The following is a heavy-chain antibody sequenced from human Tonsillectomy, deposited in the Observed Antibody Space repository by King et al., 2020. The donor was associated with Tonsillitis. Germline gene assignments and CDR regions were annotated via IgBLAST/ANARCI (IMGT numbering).Heavy chain of an antibody. CDR2: FDPEAGKPGET. D-gene: IGHD1-1*01. J-gene: IGHJ3*01. CDR1: GDSLSELS. CDR3: TTDRDNMCGFDV. V-gene: IGHV1-24*01. Sequence: QLVQSGAEVKKPGASVKVSCKVTGDSLSELSIHWVRQAPGKGLEWMGGFDPEAGKPGETVYAQNFQGSVTMTADTSKDTAYMELTSLRFDDSAMYYCTTDRDNMCGFDVWGLGTMVTVSS.